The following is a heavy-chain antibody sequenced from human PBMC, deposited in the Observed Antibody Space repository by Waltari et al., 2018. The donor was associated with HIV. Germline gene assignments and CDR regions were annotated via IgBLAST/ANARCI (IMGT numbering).Heavy chain of an antibody. D-gene: IGHD6-25*01. J-gene: IGHJ3*01. V-gene: IGHV1-2*02. CDR3: TRGMWVDGIENGGCEF. CDR2: INLENGET. Sequence: QVRLEQSGAEMKKPGASVKVFCKASGYVFSAHLLHWVRQAPGLPPEWVGRINLENGETKIRDKLRGRHAMNRDLARATGWMELRGRTPDDTATYFCTRGMWVDGIENGGCEFWGQGTTVIVS. CDR1: GYVFSAHL.